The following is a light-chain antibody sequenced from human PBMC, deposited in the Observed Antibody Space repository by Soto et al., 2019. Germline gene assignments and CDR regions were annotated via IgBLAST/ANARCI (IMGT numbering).Light chain of an antibody. J-gene: IGKJ1*01. V-gene: IGKV3-20*01. CDR1: QSVSGSY. CDR2: GAS. CDR3: QQYGRSLWT. Sequence: EIVLTQSPGTLFLSPGERATLSCRASQSVSGSYLAWYQQKPGQAPRLLIYGASSRATGIPDRFSGSGSGTDFTLTISRLEPEDFAVYYCQQYGRSLWTFGQGTKVEIK.